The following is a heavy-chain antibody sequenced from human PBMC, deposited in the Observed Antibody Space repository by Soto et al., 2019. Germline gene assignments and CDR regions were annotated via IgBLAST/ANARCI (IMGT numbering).Heavy chain of an antibody. D-gene: IGHD3-10*01. CDR3: ARSVRMVREYYYYVMDV. CDR2: ISSSSYT. V-gene: IGHV3-11*06. J-gene: IGHJ6*02. CDR1: GFTFSDYY. Sequence: LRVSCAASGFTFSDYYMSWIRQAPGKGLEWVSYISSSSYTNYADSVKGRFTISRDNAKNSLYLQMNSLRAEDTAVYYCARSVRMVREYYYYVMDVWGQGTTVTVSS.